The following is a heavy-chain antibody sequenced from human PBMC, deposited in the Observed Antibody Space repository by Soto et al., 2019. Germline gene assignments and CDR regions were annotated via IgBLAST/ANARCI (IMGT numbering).Heavy chain of an antibody. CDR2: INAGNGNT. Sequence: ASVKVSCKASGYTFTSYAMHWVRQAPGQRLEWMGWINAGNGNTKYSQKFQGRVTITRDTSASTAYMELSSLRSEDTAVYYCARDSRISRSWLDPWGKGTLVSVSS. CDR1: GYTFTSYA. V-gene: IGHV1-3*01. J-gene: IGHJ5*02. CDR3: ARDSRISRSWLDP. D-gene: IGHD2-2*01.